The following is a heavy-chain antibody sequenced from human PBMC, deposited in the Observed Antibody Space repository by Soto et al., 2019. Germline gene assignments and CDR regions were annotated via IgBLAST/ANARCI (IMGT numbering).Heavy chain of an antibody. V-gene: IGHV4-31*02. CDR3: ARDKDYYGSGKDGMDV. Sequence: WTWIRQHPGKGLEWIGYIYYSGSTYYNPSLKSRVTISVDTSKNQFSLKLSSVTAEDTAVYYCARDKDYYGSGKDGMDVWGQGTTVTVSS. D-gene: IGHD3-10*01. CDR2: IYYSGST. J-gene: IGHJ6*02.